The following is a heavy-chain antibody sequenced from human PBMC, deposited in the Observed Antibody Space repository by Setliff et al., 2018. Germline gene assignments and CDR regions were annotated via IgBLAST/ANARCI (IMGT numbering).Heavy chain of an antibody. V-gene: IGHV3-11*04. CDR2: INSGGSKV. Sequence: GGSLRLSCAASGVTVSDAWMGWVRQTPGEGLDWVSYINSGGSKVYYADSVKGRFTISRDNAKNSLYLQMNSLKVEDTAVYYCVRVEKEYSYGYGAYYNYMDVWGEGTTVTVSS. CDR1: GVTVSDAW. J-gene: IGHJ6*03. D-gene: IGHD5-18*01. CDR3: VRVEKEYSYGYGAYYNYMDV.